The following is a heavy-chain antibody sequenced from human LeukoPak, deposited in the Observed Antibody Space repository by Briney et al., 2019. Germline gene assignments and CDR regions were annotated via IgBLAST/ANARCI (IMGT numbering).Heavy chain of an antibody. J-gene: IGHJ4*02. CDR3: ARDLGYCTNGVCYTRFDY. D-gene: IGHD2-8*01. V-gene: IGHV3-7*03. Sequence: GGSLRLSCAASGFTFSSYAMSWVRQAPGKGLEWVASIKEDGSERQYVDSVKGRFSISRDNTKGSLFLQVDSLRAEDTAVYYCARDLGYCTNGVCYTRFDYWGQGTLVAVSS. CDR1: GFTFSSYA. CDR2: IKEDGSER.